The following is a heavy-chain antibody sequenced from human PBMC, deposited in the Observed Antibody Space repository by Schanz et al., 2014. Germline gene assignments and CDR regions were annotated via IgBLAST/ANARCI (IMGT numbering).Heavy chain of an antibody. D-gene: IGHD6-13*01. CDR1: TSIFNHAW. Sequence: EVQLVESGGGLVKPGGSLRLSCAASTSIFNHAWMSWVRQAPGKGLEWLGRIKSKTDGETTDYAAPVKGRFSISRDDSQSTLYLQMNSLKIEDTAVYYCATASSPVREAGAGSSLHLWGQETLVTVSS. J-gene: IGHJ5*02. CDR2: IKSKTDGETT. V-gene: IGHV3-15*01. CDR3: ATASSPVREAGAGSSLHL.